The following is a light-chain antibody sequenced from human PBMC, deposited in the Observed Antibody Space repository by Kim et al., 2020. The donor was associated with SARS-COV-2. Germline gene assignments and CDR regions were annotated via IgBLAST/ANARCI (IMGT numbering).Light chain of an antibody. CDR1: SGRIDSYY. CDR2: EDD. V-gene: IGLV6-57*01. Sequence: GKTVTISCTRSSGRIDSYYVQWYQQRPGSSPTTLFYEDDHSPSGVPDRFSGSIYLSSNSASLTISGLKSEDEADYYCQSYDSSNQVFGGGTQLTVL. CDR3: QSYDSSNQV. J-gene: IGLJ3*02.